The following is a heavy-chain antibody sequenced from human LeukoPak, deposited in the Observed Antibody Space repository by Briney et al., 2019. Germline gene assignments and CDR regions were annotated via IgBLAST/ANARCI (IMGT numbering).Heavy chain of an antibody. CDR3: ARQYDYIWGSFY. V-gene: IGHV4-39*01. CDR2: IYFSGST. D-gene: IGHD3-16*01. J-gene: IGHJ4*02. CDR1: GGSIRGSSYY. Sequence: SETLSLTCTVSGGSIRGSSYYWGWIRQPPGKGLEWIGIIYFSGSTYYNPSLKSRVTISVDTSKNQFPLKLSSVTAADTAVYYCARQYDYIWGSFYWGQGTLVTVSS.